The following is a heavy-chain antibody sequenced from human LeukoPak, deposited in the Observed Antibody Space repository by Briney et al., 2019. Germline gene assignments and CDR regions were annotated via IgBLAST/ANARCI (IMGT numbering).Heavy chain of an antibody. CDR1: GFTFSTYA. J-gene: IGHJ4*02. D-gene: IGHD3-10*01. CDR2: ISSNVRRT. Sequence: GGSLRLSCSASGFTFSTYAMPWVRQAPGKGLEYVSTISSNVRRTYYADSVKGRFTISRDNTKNTLYLQMSSLKTEDTAVYYCVKDQGLLWFGKKVFDYWGQGTLVTVSS. V-gene: IGHV3-64D*06. CDR3: VKDQGLLWFGKKVFDY.